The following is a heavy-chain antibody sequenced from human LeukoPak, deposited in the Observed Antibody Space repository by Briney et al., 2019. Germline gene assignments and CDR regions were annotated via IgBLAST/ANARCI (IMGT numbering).Heavy chain of an antibody. CDR2: IYHSGST. D-gene: IGHD6-19*01. CDR1: GGSISSGGYY. Sequence: SETLSLTCTVSGGSISSGGYYWSWIRQPPGKGLEWIGYIYHSGSTYYNPSLKSRVTISVDRSKNQFSLKLSSVTAADTAVYYCARVYNSGSRAFQHWGQGTLVTVSS. CDR3: ARVYNSGSRAFQH. V-gene: IGHV4-30-2*01. J-gene: IGHJ1*01.